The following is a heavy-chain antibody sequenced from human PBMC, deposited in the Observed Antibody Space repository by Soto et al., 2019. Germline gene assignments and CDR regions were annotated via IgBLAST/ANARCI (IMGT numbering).Heavy chain of an antibody. CDR2: IIPIFGTA. Sequence: SVKVSCKASGGTFSSYAISWVRQAPGQGLEWMGGIIPIFGTANYAQKFQGRVTITADESTSTAYMELSSLRSEDTAVYYCASVIVGVPAAYSDDFDIWGQGKRVTVSS. CDR3: ASVIVGVPAAYSDDFDI. D-gene: IGHD2-2*01. J-gene: IGHJ3*02. CDR1: GGTFSSYA. V-gene: IGHV1-69*13.